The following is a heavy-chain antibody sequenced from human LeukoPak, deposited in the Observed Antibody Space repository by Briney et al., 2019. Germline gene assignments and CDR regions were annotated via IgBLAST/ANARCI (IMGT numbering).Heavy chain of an antibody. Sequence: SETLSLTCTVSIGSIGNDYWSWLRQSPGKGLEWIAYGHHSESPNYNPSLKSRVTISVDRSNNRFSLQLSSVTAADTAVYYCARENKGTVHDSTAAFHYWGQGTLVTVSS. CDR1: IGSIGNDY. D-gene: IGHD1-7*01. J-gene: IGHJ4*02. CDR3: ARENKGTVHDSTAAFHY. V-gene: IGHV4-59*01. CDR2: GHHSESP.